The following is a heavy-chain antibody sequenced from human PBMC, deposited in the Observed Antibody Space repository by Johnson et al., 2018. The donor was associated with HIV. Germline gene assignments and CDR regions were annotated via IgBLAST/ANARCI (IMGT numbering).Heavy chain of an antibody. CDR1: GFTLDDYG. Sequence: EVQLAESGGGVVRPGGSLRLSCAASGFTLDDYGMAWVRQAPGKGLEWVSGINWNGGSTGYADSVKGRFTISRDNAKNSLYLQMNSLRAEDTALYYCARDFVAFGECTAFDIWGQGTMVAVSS. J-gene: IGHJ3*02. D-gene: IGHD3-10*01. V-gene: IGHV3-20*04. CDR3: ARDFVAFGECTAFDI. CDR2: INWNGGST.